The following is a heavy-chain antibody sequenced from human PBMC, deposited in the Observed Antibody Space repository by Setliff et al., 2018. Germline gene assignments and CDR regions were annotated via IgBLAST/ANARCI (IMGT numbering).Heavy chain of an antibody. V-gene: IGHV1-69*13. Sequence: GASVKVSCKASGGTFNSYAISWVRQAPGQGREWMGGIIPIFGSANYARKFQGRVTVTADESTSTAYMELSSLRSEDTAVYFCVREYSGGGLTWGQGTMVTVSS. CDR3: VREYSGGGLT. CDR2: IIPIFGSA. CDR1: GGTFNSYA. D-gene: IGHD1-26*01. J-gene: IGHJ3*01.